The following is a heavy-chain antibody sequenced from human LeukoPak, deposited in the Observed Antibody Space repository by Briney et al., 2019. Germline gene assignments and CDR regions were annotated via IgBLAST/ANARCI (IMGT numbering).Heavy chain of an antibody. J-gene: IGHJ3*02. CDR1: GGSFSAYF. V-gene: IGHV4-34*01. CDR2: VGHSGSA. Sequence: SETLSLTCAVSGGSFSAYFWRWIRRPPGKGLEWIGDVGHSGSADYNPSLKSRVTISADPSKSQFSLKLTSVTAADTAVYYCATRGDYSDTSGNSYDALDIWGQGTMVTVSS. D-gene: IGHD3-22*01. CDR3: ATRGDYSDTSGNSYDALDI.